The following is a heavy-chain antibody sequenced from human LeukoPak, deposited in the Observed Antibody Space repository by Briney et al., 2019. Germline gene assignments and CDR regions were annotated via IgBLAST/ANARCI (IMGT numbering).Heavy chain of an antibody. V-gene: IGHV3-21*04. Sequence: PGGSLRLSCAASGFTFSSYSMNWVRQAPGKGLEWVSSITSSSSYIYYADSVKGRFTISRDNAKNSLYLQMNSLRAEDTALYYCARRFGDLSSYYMDVWGKGTTVTVSS. D-gene: IGHD3-10*01. CDR1: GFTFSSYS. J-gene: IGHJ6*03. CDR3: ARRFGDLSSYYMDV. CDR2: ITSSSSYI.